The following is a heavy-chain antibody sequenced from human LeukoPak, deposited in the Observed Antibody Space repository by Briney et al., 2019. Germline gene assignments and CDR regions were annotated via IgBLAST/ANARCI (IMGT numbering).Heavy chain of an antibody. V-gene: IGHV3-11*04. CDR3: ARSELGYYYHYMDV. D-gene: IGHD7-27*01. CDR2: ISGSGHDI. CDR1: GFTFSDSY. J-gene: IGHJ6*03. Sequence: PGGSLRLSCAASGFTFSDSYMTWVRQAPGKGVEWVAYISGSGHDINYSESAKGRFTISRDNAKNSLYLQMSSLRVEDTAVYYCARSELGYYYHYMDVWGKGTTVTVSS.